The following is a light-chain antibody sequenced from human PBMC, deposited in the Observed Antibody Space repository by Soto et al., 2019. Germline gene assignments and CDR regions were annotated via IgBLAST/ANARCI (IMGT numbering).Light chain of an antibody. CDR2: DVS. Sequence: QSALTQPRSVSGSPGQSVTISCTGTSSDVGGYKYVSWYQQHPGKAPKFIIYDVSERPSGVPDRFSGSKSGNTASLTISGVEAGDEADYYCCSYGGSYSWLFGGGTKLTVL. CDR3: CSYGGSYSWL. J-gene: IGLJ3*02. V-gene: IGLV2-11*01. CDR1: SSDVGGYKY.